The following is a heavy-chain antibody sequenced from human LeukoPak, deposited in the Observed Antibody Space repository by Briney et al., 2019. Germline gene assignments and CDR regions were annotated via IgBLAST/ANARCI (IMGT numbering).Heavy chain of an antibody. CDR3: ARGRWLQPFDY. CDR1: GGSFSGYY. CDR2: INHSGST. V-gene: IGHV4-34*01. J-gene: IGHJ4*02. Sequence: SETLSLTCAVYGGSFSGYYWSWIRQPPGKGLEWIGEINHSGSTNYNPSLKSRVTISVDTSKNQFSLKLSSVTAADTAVYYCARGRWLQPFDYWGQGTLVTVSS. D-gene: IGHD5-24*01.